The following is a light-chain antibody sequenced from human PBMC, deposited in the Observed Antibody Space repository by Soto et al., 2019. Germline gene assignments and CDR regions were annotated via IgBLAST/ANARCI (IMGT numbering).Light chain of an antibody. Sequence: DIRMTQSPSSLSASVGDRVTITCHTSQSILSYLNWYHQKPGKAPKFLIYSTFSLQTGVPSRFSGSGSGTDFTLTISSLQPEDFGTYYCQQSYNLPLTFGGGTRVEIK. V-gene: IGKV1-39*01. J-gene: IGKJ4*01. CDR2: STF. CDR3: QQSYNLPLT. CDR1: QSILSY.